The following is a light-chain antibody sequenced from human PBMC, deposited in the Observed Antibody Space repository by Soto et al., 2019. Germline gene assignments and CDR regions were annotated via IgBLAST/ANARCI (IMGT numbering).Light chain of an antibody. J-gene: IGLJ1*01. Sequence: QSVLTQLASVSGSPGQSITISCTGTSSDVGGYNYVSWYQQHPGKAPKLVIYDVSNRPSGVSNRFSGSKSGNTASLTISGLQAEDEADYYCNSYTSSSTYVFGTGTKVTVL. CDR2: DVS. V-gene: IGLV2-14*01. CDR1: SSDVGGYNY. CDR3: NSYTSSSTYV.